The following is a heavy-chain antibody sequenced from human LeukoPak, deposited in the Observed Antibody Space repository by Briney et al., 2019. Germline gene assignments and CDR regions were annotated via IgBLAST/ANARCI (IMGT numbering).Heavy chain of an antibody. CDR2: INTNTGNP. Sequence: GASVKVSCKASGGTFSSYAISWVRQAPGQGLEWMGWINTNTGNPTYAQGFTGRFVFSLDTSVSTAYLQISSLKAEDTAVYYCARDYSSSWLYYYYYGMDVWGQGTTVTVSS. V-gene: IGHV7-4-1*02. D-gene: IGHD6-13*01. CDR3: ARDYSSSWLYYYYYGMDV. J-gene: IGHJ6*02. CDR1: GGTFSSYA.